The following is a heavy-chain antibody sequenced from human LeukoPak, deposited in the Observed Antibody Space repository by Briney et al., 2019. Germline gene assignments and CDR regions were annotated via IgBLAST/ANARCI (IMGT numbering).Heavy chain of an antibody. CDR1: GLTFSSYA. CDR2: IKPDGSEK. CDR3: ARGGQGVAFDI. V-gene: IGHV3-7*03. D-gene: IGHD2-8*01. J-gene: IGHJ3*02. Sequence: GGSLRLSCAASGLTFSSYAMSWVRQAPGEGLEWVANIKPDGSEKFYVDSVKGRFTISRDNAKNSVYLQMNSLRAEDTAVYYCARGGQGVAFDIWGQGTMVTVSS.